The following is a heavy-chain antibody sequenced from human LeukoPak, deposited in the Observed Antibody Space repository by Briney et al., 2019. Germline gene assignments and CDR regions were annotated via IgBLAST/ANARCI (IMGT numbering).Heavy chain of an antibody. D-gene: IGHD1-7*01. V-gene: IGHV4-4*07. CDR1: GVSISSYY. CDR2: INTSRSS. CDR3: ARETTRRLGFDP. Sequence: SETLSLTCTVSGVSISSYYWTWIRQPAGKGLEWIGRINTSRSSNYSPSLRSRDTMSVDTSKNQFSLNLSSVTAADTAVYYCARETTRRLGFDPWGQGTLVTVSS. J-gene: IGHJ5*02.